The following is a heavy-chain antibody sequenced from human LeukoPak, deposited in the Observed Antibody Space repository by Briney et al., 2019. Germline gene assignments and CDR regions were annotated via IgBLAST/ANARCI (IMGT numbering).Heavy chain of an antibody. CDR3: AKESYGAAAGHFDS. CDR2: ISGSGVTT. V-gene: IGHV3-23*01. D-gene: IGHD6-25*01. CDR1: GFTFSSYA. J-gene: IGHJ4*02. Sequence: GGSLRLSWAASGFTFSSYAMSWVRQAPGKGLEWVSAISGSGVTTYYAVPVKGRLTISRDNSKNTVFLEMNNLRVEDTARYYCAKESYGAAAGHFDSWGQGALVTVSS.